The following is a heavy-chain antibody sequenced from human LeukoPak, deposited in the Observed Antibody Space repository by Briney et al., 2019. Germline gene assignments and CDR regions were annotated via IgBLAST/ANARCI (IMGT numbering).Heavy chain of an antibody. J-gene: IGHJ4*02. D-gene: IGHD1-26*01. CDR3: ARDSFRGSYSDY. CDR2: ISSSGSTI. V-gene: IGHV3-48*04. CDR1: GFTFSSYS. Sequence: QSGGSLRLSCAASGFTFSSYSMNWVRQAPGKGLEWVSYISSSGSTIYYADSVKGRFTISRDNAKNSLYLQMNSLRAGDTAVYYCARDSFRGSYSDYWGQGTLVTVSS.